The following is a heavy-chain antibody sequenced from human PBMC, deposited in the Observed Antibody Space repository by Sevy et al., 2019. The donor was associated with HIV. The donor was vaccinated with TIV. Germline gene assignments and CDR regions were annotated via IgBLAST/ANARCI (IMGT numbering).Heavy chain of an antibody. Sequence: GGSLRLSCAASGFTVNSNYMTWVRQAPGKGLEGDSVIYSDGTTYHADSVKDRFTISRDNFKNTLYLQMNSLRAEDTAVYYCARGKSGYGYALNYWGQGTLVTVSS. D-gene: IGHD5-18*01. J-gene: IGHJ4*02. V-gene: IGHV3-66*01. CDR1: GFTVNSNY. CDR3: ARGKSGYGYALNY. CDR2: IYSDGTT.